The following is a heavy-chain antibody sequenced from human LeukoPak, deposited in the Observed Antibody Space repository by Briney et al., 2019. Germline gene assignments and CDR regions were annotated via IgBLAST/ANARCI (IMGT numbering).Heavy chain of an antibody. CDR1: GYSFTSYR. CDR2: IYPGDSDT. CDR3: ARGGWAAPGPYYFDY. J-gene: IGHJ4*02. V-gene: IGHV5-51*01. D-gene: IGHD1-26*01. Sequence: GESLKISCKGSGYSFTSYRIGWVRQMPGKGLEWMGIIYPGDSDTRYSPSFQGQVTISADKSISTAYLQWSSLKASDTAVYYCARGGWAAPGPYYFDYWGQGTLVTVSS.